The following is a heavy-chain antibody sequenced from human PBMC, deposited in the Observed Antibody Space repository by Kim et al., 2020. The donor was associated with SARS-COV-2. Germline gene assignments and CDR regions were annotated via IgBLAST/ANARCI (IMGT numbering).Heavy chain of an antibody. CDR3: ASMVRGVD. CDR2: GSNK. D-gene: IGHD3-10*01. J-gene: IGHJ4*02. Sequence: GSNKYYADSVKGRFTISRDNSKNTLYLQMNSLRAEDTAVYYCASMVRGVDWGQGTLVTVSS. V-gene: IGHV3-33*01.